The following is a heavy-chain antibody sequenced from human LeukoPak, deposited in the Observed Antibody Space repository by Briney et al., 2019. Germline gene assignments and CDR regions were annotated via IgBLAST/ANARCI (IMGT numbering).Heavy chain of an antibody. CDR2: IYYSGST. CDR1: GGSISSYY. Sequence: PSETLSLTCTVSGGSISSYYWSWIRQPPGKGLEWIGYIYYSGSTNYNPSLKSRVTISVDTSKNQFSLKLSSVTAADTAVYYCARPRDPGLAVAIDYWGQGTLVTVSS. CDR3: ARPRDPGLAVAIDY. D-gene: IGHD6-19*01. J-gene: IGHJ4*02. V-gene: IGHV4-59*01.